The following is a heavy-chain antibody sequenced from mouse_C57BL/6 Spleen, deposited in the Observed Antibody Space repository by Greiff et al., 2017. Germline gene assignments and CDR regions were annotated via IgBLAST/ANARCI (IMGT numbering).Heavy chain of an antibody. V-gene: IGHV1-9*01. CDR3: ARPSNSYAMDY. Sequence: VQLQQSGAELMKPGASVKLSCKATGYTFTGYCIEWVKQRPGHGLEWIGEILPGSGSTNYNAKFKGKATFTADTSSNTADMQLSSLTTEDSAIYYCARPSNSYAMDYWGQGTSVTVSS. CDR1: GYTFTGYC. J-gene: IGHJ4*01. D-gene: IGHD2-5*01. CDR2: ILPGSGST.